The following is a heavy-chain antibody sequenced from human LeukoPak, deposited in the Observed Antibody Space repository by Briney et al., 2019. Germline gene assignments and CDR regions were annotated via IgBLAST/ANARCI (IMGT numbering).Heavy chain of an antibody. CDR3: ARLTDRSTAAGSFDV. Sequence: PSETLSLTCTVSGGSISSSSYYWGWIRQPPGNGLEWIGSIYHSGSTFYNPSLKSRVTISVDTSKNQFSLKLSSVTAADTAVYYCARLTDRSTAAGSFDVWGQGTMVTVSS. J-gene: IGHJ3*01. V-gene: IGHV4-39*01. CDR1: GGSISSSSYY. CDR2: IYHSGST. D-gene: IGHD6-13*01.